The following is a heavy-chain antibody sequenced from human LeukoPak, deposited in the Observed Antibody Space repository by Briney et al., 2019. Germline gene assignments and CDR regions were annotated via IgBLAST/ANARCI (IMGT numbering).Heavy chain of an antibody. Sequence: PSETLSLTGTGSGGSISSYYWGWIRQPPGKGLEWIGYTYYSGSTNYHPSLKSRVTISVDTSKNQFSLKVSSVTAAGTAVYYCARGGGGGNFHYYYYGMDVWGQGTTVTVSS. V-gene: IGHV4-59*01. CDR2: TYYSGST. D-gene: IGHD4-23*01. CDR1: GGSISSYY. CDR3: ARGGGGGNFHYYYYGMDV. J-gene: IGHJ6*02.